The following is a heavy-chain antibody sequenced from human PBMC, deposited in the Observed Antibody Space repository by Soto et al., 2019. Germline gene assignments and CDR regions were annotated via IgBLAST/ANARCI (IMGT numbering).Heavy chain of an antibody. CDR3: AKSSSGLRDYFDS. V-gene: IGHV3-30-3*02. D-gene: IGHD3-10*01. J-gene: IGHJ4*02. Sequence: GGSLRLSCEAFGFTLSTLAMHWFRQAPGKGLEWVATTSYDGLNTFYGESVRGRFSISRDTSQNTLFLQMNSLKTEDTAVYYCAKSSSGLRDYFDSWGRGTLVTVSS. CDR2: TSYDGLNT. CDR1: GFTLSTLA.